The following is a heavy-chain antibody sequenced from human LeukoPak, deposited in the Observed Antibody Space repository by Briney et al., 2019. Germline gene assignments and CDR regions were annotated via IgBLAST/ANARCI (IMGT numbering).Heavy chain of an antibody. CDR2: IHGGNGDT. J-gene: IGHJ4*02. Sequence: AASVKVSCKASGGTFSSCAISWVRQAPGQGLEWMGWIHGGNGDTRYSHNVQGRVSFTRDTPASTAYMELSSLISEDTAVYYCARYYGSGALDHWGQGTLVTVSS. V-gene: IGHV1-3*01. D-gene: IGHD3-10*01. CDR1: GGTFSSCA. CDR3: ARYYGSGALDH.